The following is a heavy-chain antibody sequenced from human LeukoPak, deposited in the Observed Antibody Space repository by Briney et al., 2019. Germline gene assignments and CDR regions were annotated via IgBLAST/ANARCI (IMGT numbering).Heavy chain of an antibody. CDR3: ARDSCLIKTCLDY. V-gene: IGHV3-33*01. CDR1: GFTFKTSG. CDR2: IQSDGSQE. Sequence: GGSLRLSCTASGFTFKTSGMHWVRQAPGKGLEWVAAIQSDGSQEYFADSVKGRSTISRDKSKSTMYLQIDTLRAEDTAVYYCARDSCLIKTCLDYWGQGTLVTVSS. D-gene: IGHD3-10*01. J-gene: IGHJ4*02.